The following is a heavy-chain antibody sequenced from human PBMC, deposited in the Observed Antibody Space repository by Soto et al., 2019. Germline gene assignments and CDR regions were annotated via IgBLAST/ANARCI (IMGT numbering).Heavy chain of an antibody. CDR2: INSDGSST. CDR3: ARDFEY. J-gene: IGHJ4*02. Sequence: EVQLVESGGGLVQPGGSLRLSCEASGFTFSTFWMHWVRQAPGKGVVWVSRINSDGSSTNYADSVKGRVTISRDNAKNTLYLQLNSLRPEDTAVYYCARDFEYWGQGTLVTVSS. V-gene: IGHV3-74*01. CDR1: GFTFSTFW.